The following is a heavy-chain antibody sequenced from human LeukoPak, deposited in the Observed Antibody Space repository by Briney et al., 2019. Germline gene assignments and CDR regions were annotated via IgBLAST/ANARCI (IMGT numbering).Heavy chain of an antibody. D-gene: IGHD4-23*01. J-gene: IGHJ5*02. Sequence: PSETLSLTCAVYGGSFSGYYWSWIRQPPGKGLVWIGEINHSGSTNYNPSLKSRVTISVDTSKNQFSLKLSSVTAADTAVYYCARDKYYDYGGNSAFDPWGQGTLVTVSS. V-gene: IGHV4-34*01. CDR1: GGSFSGYY. CDR2: INHSGST. CDR3: ARDKYYDYGGNSAFDP.